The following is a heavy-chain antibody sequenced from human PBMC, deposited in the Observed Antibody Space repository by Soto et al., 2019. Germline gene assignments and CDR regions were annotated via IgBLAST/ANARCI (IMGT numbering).Heavy chain of an antibody. CDR2: ISGRGDST. CDR1: GFTFSSYA. V-gene: IGHV3-23*01. CDR3: ATRGAGHDFDY. D-gene: IGHD6-19*01. Sequence: EVQLLESGGGLVQPGGSLRLSCAASGFTFSSYAMSWFRQAPGKGLEWVSVISGRGDSTYYVDSVKGRLTISRDNSKNTLYLQLNSLRSEDTAVYNCATRGAGHDFDYWGQGTLVTVSS. J-gene: IGHJ4*02.